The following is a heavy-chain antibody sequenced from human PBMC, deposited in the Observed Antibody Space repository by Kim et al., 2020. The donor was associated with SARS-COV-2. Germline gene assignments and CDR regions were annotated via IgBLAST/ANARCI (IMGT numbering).Heavy chain of an antibody. CDR1: GGSFSGYY. V-gene: IGHV4-34*01. CDR2: INHSGST. CDR3: ASQSSGYKGYYYYYMDV. Sequence: SETLSLTCAVYGGSFSGYYWSWIRQPPGKGLEWIGEINHSGSTNYNPSLKSRVTISVDTSKNQFSLKLSSVTAADTAVYYCASQSSGYKGYYYYYMDVWGKGTTVTVSS. D-gene: IGHD3-22*01. J-gene: IGHJ6*03.